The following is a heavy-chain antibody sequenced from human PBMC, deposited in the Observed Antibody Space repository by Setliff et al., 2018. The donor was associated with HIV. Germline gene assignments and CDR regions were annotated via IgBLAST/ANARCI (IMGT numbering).Heavy chain of an antibody. J-gene: IGHJ3*01. V-gene: IGHV4-34*01. CDR2: INHSGGT. CDR3: ARGWGHDGFDF. CDR1: GRSFGGYY. D-gene: IGHD7-27*01. Sequence: PSETLSLTCAVYGRSFGGYYWNWIRQSPGKGLEWIGEINHSGGTNYNPSLKSRVTMSIDTSKNQFSLNVSSVTAADTAVYYCARGWGHDGFDFWGQGTMVTVSS.